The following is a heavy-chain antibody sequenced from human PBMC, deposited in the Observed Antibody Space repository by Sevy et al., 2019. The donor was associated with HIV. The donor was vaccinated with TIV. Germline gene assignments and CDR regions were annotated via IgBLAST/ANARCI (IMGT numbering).Heavy chain of an antibody. J-gene: IGHJ4*02. CDR3: ARDKLLPVMVTMVRGALSYYFDY. Sequence: GGSLRLSCAASGFTFSSYGMHWVRQAPGTGLEWVAVIWYDGGSKYYADSVKGRFTISRDNSKNTLFLQMNSLRAEYTAVYYCARDKLLPVMVTMVRGALSYYFDYWGQGTLVTVSS. CDR1: GFTFSSYG. D-gene: IGHD3-10*01. V-gene: IGHV3-33*01. CDR2: IWYDGGSK.